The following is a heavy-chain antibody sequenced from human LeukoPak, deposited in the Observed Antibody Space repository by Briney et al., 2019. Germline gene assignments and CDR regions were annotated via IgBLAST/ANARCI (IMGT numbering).Heavy chain of an antibody. CDR3: AKDGSYYDFDY. V-gene: IGHV3-11*04. CDR1: GFTFSDYY. J-gene: IGHJ4*02. D-gene: IGHD1-26*01. CDR2: ISNSGNTI. Sequence: GGSLRLSCAASGFTFSDYYMSWIRQAPGKGLEWVSYISNSGNTIYYADSVKGRFTISRDNAKNSLYLQMNSLRAEDTAVYYCAKDGSYYDFDYWGQGTLVTVSS.